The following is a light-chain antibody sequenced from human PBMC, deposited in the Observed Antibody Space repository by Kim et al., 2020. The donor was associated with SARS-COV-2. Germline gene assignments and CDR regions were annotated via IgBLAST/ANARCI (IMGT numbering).Light chain of an antibody. V-gene: IGKV1-16*02. CDR2: AAS. Sequence: ECVRDSNTMTYRASQGSSNCLSWFQQKRGKAPRSLVYAASSLQSGVPSKFSGSGSRTDFTLTISSLQPEDFATYYCQQYNIYPFTFFPGTKVDIK. J-gene: IGKJ3*01. CDR1: QGSSNC. CDR3: QQYNIYPFT.